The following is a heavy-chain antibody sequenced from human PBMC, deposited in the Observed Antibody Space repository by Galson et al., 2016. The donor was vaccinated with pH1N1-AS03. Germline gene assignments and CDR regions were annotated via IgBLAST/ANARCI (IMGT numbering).Heavy chain of an antibody. V-gene: IGHV1-2*04. CDR2: INTDSGVT. CDR3: ARDPRGPCTSATCPTTDYFGMDV. Sequence: SVKVSCKASGYIFTDFYVHWVRQAPGQGLEWMGWINTDSGVTNYARKFEAWVTMTRDTSVSTAYMELYGLKSDDTAVYYCARDPRGPCTSATCPTTDYFGMDVWGQGTTVIVSS. J-gene: IGHJ6*02. CDR1: GYIFTDFY. D-gene: IGHD2-2*01.